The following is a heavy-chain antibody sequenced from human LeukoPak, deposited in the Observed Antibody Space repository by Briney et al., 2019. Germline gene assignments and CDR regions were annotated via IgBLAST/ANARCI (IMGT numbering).Heavy chain of an antibody. V-gene: IGHV4-30-4*08. Sequence: SSETLSLTCTVSGGSISSGDYYWSWIRQPPGKGLEWIGYIYYSGSTYYNPSLKSRVTISVDTSKNQFSLKLRPVTAADTAVYYCARGPDTAMVHFDYWGQGTLVTVSS. D-gene: IGHD5-18*01. J-gene: IGHJ4*02. CDR2: IYYSGST. CDR1: GGSISSGDYY. CDR3: ARGPDTAMVHFDY.